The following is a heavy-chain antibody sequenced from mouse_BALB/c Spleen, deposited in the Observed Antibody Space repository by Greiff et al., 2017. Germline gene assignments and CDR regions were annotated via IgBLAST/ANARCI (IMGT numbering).Heavy chain of an antibody. CDR1: GFTFSSFG. Sequence: EVQGVESGGGLVQPGGSRKLSCAASGFTFSSFGMHWVRQAPEKGLEWVAYISSGSSTIYYADTVKGRFTISRDNPKNTLFLQMTSLRSEDTAMYYCARMEDYAMDYWGQGTSVTVSS. CDR2: ISSGSSTI. V-gene: IGHV5-17*02. CDR3: ARMEDYAMDY. J-gene: IGHJ4*01.